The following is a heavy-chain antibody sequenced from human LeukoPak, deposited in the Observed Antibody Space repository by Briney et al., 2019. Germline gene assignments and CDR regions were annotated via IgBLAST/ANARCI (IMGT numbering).Heavy chain of an antibody. D-gene: IGHD6-6*01. J-gene: IGHJ4*02. V-gene: IGHV4-34*01. Sequence: SETLSLTCAVYGGSFSAHYWSWLRQPPGKGLEWIGEINHSGDTNYDPSLKSRVTISPDTSRSQFSLRLSSVTAADTAVYYCAGGPVRPYVFWRQGTLVSVSS. CDR3: AGGPVRPYVF. CDR2: INHSGDT. CDR1: GGSFSAHY.